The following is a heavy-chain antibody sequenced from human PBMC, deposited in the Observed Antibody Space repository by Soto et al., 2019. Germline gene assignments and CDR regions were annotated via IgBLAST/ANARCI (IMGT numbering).Heavy chain of an antibody. V-gene: IGHV4-39*01. Sequence: PSETLSLTCTVSGGSISSSSYYWGWIRQPPGKGLEWIGSIYYSGSTYYNPSLKSRVTISVDTSKNQFSLKLSSVTAADTAVYYCARGIREVLRFLEWLSAYYFDYWGQGTLVTVSS. CDR2: IYYSGST. J-gene: IGHJ4*02. CDR1: GGSISSSSYY. CDR3: ARGIREVLRFLEWLSAYYFDY. D-gene: IGHD3-3*01.